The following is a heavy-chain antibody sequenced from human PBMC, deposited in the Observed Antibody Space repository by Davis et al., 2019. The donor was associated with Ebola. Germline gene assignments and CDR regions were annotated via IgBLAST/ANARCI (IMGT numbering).Heavy chain of an antibody. V-gene: IGHV5-51*01. CDR2: IYPGDSET. CDR3: ARLRDSARRNYYTAMDV. Sequence: GESLKISCKGSGYSFTSYWIGWVRQMPGKGLEWMGIIYPGDSETRHSPSFLGQVSFSADKSTNTAYLHWSNLEPSDTAIYFCARLRDSARRNYYTAMDVWGQGTTVTVSS. J-gene: IGHJ6*02. D-gene: IGHD6-6*01. CDR1: GYSFTSYW.